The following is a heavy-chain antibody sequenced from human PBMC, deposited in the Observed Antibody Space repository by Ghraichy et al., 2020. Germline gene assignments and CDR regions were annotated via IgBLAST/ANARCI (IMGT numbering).Heavy chain of an antibody. CDR1: GFNSKEDW. V-gene: IGHV3-7*03. CDR2: INQDGSEK. J-gene: IGHJ4*02. CDR3: ARGSGTYYVGHFDF. Sequence: GGSLRLSCAASGFNSKEDWMTWVRQAPGKGLEWVANINQDGSEKYYLDSVRGRFTISRDNAKNSMYLQMNSLRADDTAVYYCARGSGTYYVGHFDFWGQGTLVTVFS. D-gene: IGHD1-26*01.